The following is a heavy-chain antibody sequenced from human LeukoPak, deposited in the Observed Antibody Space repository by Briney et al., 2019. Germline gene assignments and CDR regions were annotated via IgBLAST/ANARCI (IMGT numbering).Heavy chain of an antibody. CDR1: GGTFSSYA. CDR3: ARSGSRSQLWLDY. Sequence: SVKVSCTASGGTFSSYAISWVRQAPGQGLEWMGGIIPIFGTANYAQKFQGRVTITADESTSTAYMELSSLRSEDTAVYYCARSGSRSQLWLDYWGQGTLVTVSS. CDR2: IIPIFGTA. V-gene: IGHV1-69*13. D-gene: IGHD5-18*01. J-gene: IGHJ4*02.